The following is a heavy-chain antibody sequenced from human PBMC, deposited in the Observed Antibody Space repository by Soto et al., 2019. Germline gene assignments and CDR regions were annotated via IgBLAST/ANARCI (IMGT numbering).Heavy chain of an antibody. J-gene: IGHJ4*02. CDR1: ECTCVNHA. CDR3: ASDSSAWPNYFDS. D-gene: IGHD6-19*01. Sequence: GSLSLSCGASECTCVNHASTWIRQVPGKGLEWVSAISGRGDDTYYADSVRGRFTISRDNSKNTVNLQMNSLRAEDTAVYYCASDSSAWPNYFDSWGLGTLVTVSS. CDR2: ISGRGDDT. V-gene: IGHV3-23*01.